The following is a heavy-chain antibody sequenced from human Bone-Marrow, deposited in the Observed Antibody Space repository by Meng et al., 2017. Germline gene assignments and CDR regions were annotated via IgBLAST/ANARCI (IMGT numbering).Heavy chain of an antibody. V-gene: IGHV4-34*01. CDR2: INHSGST. Sequence: HVRLQHGAAGLLKPSETLSRTCAVYGGSFSGYYWSWIRQPPGKGLEWIGEINHSGSTNYNPSLKSRVTISVDTSKNQFSLKLSSVTAADTAVYYCAREDRYYYDSRVDYWGQGTLVTVSS. CDR3: AREDRYYYDSRVDY. CDR1: GGSFSGYY. J-gene: IGHJ4*02. D-gene: IGHD3-22*01.